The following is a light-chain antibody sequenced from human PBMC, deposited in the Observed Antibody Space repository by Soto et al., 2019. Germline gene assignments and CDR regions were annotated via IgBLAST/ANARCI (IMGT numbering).Light chain of an antibody. Sequence: DIQMTQSPSTLSASVGDRVTITCRASESINRRLAWYQQKPGSAPKLLIYKSSTLESGVPSRFSGSGYGTEFTLTIRGLQPDDFATYYCQRFDTSNALYFFGQETKVDIK. CDR3: QRFDTSNALYF. CDR1: ESINRR. J-gene: IGKJ2*01. CDR2: KSS. V-gene: IGKV1-5*03.